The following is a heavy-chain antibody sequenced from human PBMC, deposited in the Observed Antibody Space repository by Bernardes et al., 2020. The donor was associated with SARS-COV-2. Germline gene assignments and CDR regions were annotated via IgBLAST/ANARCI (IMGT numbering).Heavy chain of an antibody. J-gene: IGHJ4*02. CDR2: ISRGGRDT. Sequence: GGSLRPSCRAYGSSFSDYYMTGSRQAPGKGLDWSSYISRGGRDTYYAESVKGRFTISRHNAKNSLYLQINSLRAADTAVYYSARYSERWLQSITDYWGQGTLVTVSS. CDR1: GSSFSDYY. V-gene: IGHV3-11*01. D-gene: IGHD5-12*01. CDR3: ARYSERWLQSITDY.